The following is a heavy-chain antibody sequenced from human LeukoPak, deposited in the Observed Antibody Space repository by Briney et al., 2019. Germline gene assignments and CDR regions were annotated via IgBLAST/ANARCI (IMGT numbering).Heavy chain of an antibody. CDR1: GGSISNCY. CDR3: ARGYSQFDY. V-gene: IGHV4-4*07. Sequence: PSETLSLTCTVSGGSISNCYWSWIRQPAGKGLEWIGRVSTSGYTNYNPSLKSRVTMSIDTSKYQFSLKLSSVTAADTAVYYCARGYSQFDYWGQGTLVTVSS. J-gene: IGHJ4*02. CDR2: VSTSGYT. D-gene: IGHD5-18*01.